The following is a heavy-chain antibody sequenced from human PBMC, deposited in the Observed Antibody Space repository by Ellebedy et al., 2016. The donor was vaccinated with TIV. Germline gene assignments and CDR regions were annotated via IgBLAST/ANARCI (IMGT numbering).Heavy chain of an antibody. CDR2: ISSNGGST. D-gene: IGHD6-13*01. CDR1: GFTFSSYA. Sequence: PGGSLRLSCSASGFTFSSYAMHWVRPAPGKGLEYVSAISSNGGSTYYADSVKGRFTISRDNSKNTLYLQMSSLRAEDTAVYYCVKDRRAAAGRIRYYFDYWGQGTLVTVSS. V-gene: IGHV3-64D*06. CDR3: VKDRRAAAGRIRYYFDY. J-gene: IGHJ4*02.